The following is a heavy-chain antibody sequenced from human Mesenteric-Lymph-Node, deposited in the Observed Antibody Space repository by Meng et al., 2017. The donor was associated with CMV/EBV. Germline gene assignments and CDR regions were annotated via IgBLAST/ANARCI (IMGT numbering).Heavy chain of an antibody. D-gene: IGHD3-10*01. CDR3: ARGHQLLWFGEPEYYFYY. Sequence: FTFISYARTWVRQARGKRLGWVAVISYDGNDKYYADSVKGRFTISRDNSKSTLYLQMNSLRAEDTAVYYCARGHQLLWFGEPEYYFYYWGQGTLVTVSS. V-gene: IGHV3-30-3*01. CDR2: ISYDGNDK. CDR1: FTFISYA. J-gene: IGHJ4*02.